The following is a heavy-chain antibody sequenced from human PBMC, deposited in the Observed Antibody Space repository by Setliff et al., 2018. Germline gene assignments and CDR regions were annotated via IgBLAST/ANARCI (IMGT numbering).Heavy chain of an antibody. V-gene: IGHV1-46*01. CDR1: GFTFTTFY. CDR2: INPNGDRT. D-gene: IGHD5-18*01. Sequence: EASVKVSCKTSGFTFTTFYIHWVRQAPGQGLEWMMMINPNGDRTTYAQKFQGRVTMTRDTSTSTAYMELSSLRSEDTAVYYCAREGVDTRSSTDYRYYMDVWGKGTTVTV. J-gene: IGHJ6*03. CDR3: AREGVDTRSSTDYRYYMDV.